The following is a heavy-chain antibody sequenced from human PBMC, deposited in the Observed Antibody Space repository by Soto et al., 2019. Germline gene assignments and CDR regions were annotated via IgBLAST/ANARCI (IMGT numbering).Heavy chain of an antibody. V-gene: IGHV4-30-2*01. CDR2: IYESGTA. Sequence: SETLSLTCTVSGGRINCGGFSWSCIRQTPGKGLELIWYIYESGTAYYNQYFERRSTISLDVSKNQLYLRLTSVTAADTTVYFCDRETTARFDPWGQGTLVTVSS. CDR1: GGRINCGGFS. D-gene: IGHD1-1*01. CDR3: DRETTARFDP. J-gene: IGHJ5*02.